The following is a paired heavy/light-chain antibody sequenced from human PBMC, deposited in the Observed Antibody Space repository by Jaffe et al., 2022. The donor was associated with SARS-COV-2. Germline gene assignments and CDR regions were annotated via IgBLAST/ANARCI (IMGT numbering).Heavy chain of an antibody. CDR2: ISYDGSHK. J-gene: IGHJ4*02. CDR3: ARDRILHSGTYGWGLN. V-gene: IGHV3-30*04. CDR1: GFSFSGSA. Sequence: QVQLVESGGGVVQPGRSLRLSCAASGFSFSGSALHWVRQAPGKGLEWVAVISYDGSHKYYADSMKGRVTISRDNSKNTVSLQVNSLTPEDTAVYYCARDRILHSGTYGWGLNWGQGTLVTVSP. D-gene: IGHD1-26*01.
Light chain of an antibody. Sequence: DIQMTQSPSSLSASVGDRVTITCQASQDIRNHLNWYQQKPGKAPKLLIYDASNVETGVPSRFRGGESGTEFTLTIASLQPEDIATYYCQQFDDLPLTFGGGTKVQI. CDR3: QQFDDLPLT. V-gene: IGKV1-33*01. CDR2: DAS. J-gene: IGKJ4*01. CDR1: QDIRNH.